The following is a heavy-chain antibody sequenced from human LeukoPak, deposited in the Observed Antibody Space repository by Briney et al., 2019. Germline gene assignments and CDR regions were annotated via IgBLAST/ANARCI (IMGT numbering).Heavy chain of an antibody. D-gene: IGHD2-2*01. CDR3: AVKRGGYCSSTSCYLSHGMDV. CDR1: GGTFSSYA. CDR2: IIPIFGTA. J-gene: IGHJ6*04. V-gene: IGHV1-69*01. Sequence: ASVKVSCKASGGTFSSYAISWVRQAPGQGLEWMGGIIPIFGTANYAQKFQGRVTITADESTSTAYMELSSLRSEDTAVYYCAVKRGGYCSSTSCYLSHGMDVWGKGTTVTVSS.